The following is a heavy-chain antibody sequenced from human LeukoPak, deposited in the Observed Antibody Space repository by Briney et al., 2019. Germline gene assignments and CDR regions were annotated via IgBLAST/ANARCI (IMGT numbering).Heavy chain of an antibody. CDR3: ARTGSEDGYNYGYYFDY. Sequence: PGGSLRLSCAASGFTFSSYSMNWVRQAPGKGLEWVSSISSSSSYIYYADSVKGRFTISRDNAKNSLYLQMNSLRAEDTAVYYCARTGSEDGYNYGYYFDYWGQGTLVTVSS. J-gene: IGHJ4*02. CDR1: GFTFSSYS. D-gene: IGHD5-24*01. CDR2: ISSSSSYI. V-gene: IGHV3-21*01.